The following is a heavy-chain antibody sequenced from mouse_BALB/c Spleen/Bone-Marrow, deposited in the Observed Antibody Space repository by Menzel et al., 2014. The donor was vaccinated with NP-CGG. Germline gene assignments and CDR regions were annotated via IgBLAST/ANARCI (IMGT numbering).Heavy chain of an antibody. V-gene: IGHV1-7*01. Sequence: VKLQESGAELAKPGASVKMSCKASGYTFTSYWMHWVKQRPGQGLEWIGYINPSTGYTEHNQRFKDKATSTADKSSSTAYMQLSSLTSEDSAVYYCARRGDSSGYPFAYWGQGTLVTVSA. CDR1: GYTFTSYW. D-gene: IGHD3-2*01. J-gene: IGHJ3*01. CDR3: ARRGDSSGYPFAY. CDR2: INPSTGYT.